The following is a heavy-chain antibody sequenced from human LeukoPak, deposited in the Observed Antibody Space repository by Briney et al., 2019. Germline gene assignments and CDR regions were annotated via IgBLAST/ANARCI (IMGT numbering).Heavy chain of an antibody. CDR2: IYYSGST. D-gene: IGHD2-2*01. Sequence: SETLSLTCTVSGGSISSSSYYWGWIRQPPGKGLEWIGSIYYSGSTYYNPSLKSRVTISVDTSKNQFPLKLSSVTAADTAVYYCARQPASYYYYYYMDVWGKGTTVTISS. V-gene: IGHV4-39*01. CDR1: GGSISSSSYY. CDR3: ARQPASYYYYYYMDV. J-gene: IGHJ6*03.